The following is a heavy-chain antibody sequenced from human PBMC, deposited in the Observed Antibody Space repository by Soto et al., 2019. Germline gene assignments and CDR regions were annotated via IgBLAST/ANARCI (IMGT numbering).Heavy chain of an antibody. Sequence: VASVKVSCKASGGTFSSYTISWVRQAPGQGLEWMGRIIPILGITNYAQKFQGRVTITADKSTSTAYMELSSLRSEDTAVYYCARWTLGYYGMDVWGQGTTVTVSS. CDR2: IIPILGIT. J-gene: IGHJ6*02. CDR1: GGTFSSYT. V-gene: IGHV1-69*02. CDR3: ARWTLGYYGMDV.